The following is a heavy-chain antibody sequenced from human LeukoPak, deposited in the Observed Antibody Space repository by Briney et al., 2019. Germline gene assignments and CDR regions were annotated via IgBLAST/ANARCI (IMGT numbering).Heavy chain of an antibody. D-gene: IGHD2-15*01. V-gene: IGHV3-72*01. J-gene: IGHJ4*02. CDR3: TRGRYCSGGSCYVPFDS. Sequence: PGGSLRLSCAASGFTFSDHYMDWVRQTPGKGLEWIGRIRNKANSYTTEYAASVKGRFIISRDDSKNSLDLQMNSLKTEGTAMYYCTRGRYCSGGSCYVPFDSWGQGTLVTVSS. CDR2: IRNKANSYTT. CDR1: GFTFSDHY.